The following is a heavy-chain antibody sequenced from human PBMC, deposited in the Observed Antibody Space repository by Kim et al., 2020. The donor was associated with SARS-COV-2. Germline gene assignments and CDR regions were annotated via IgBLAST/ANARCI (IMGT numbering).Heavy chain of an antibody. J-gene: IGHJ6*03. CDR3: ARGRGSYYYYMDF. CDR2: IWLDGSNK. V-gene: IGHV3-33*01. CDR1: GFTFSSYG. Sequence: GGSLRLSCAASGFTFSSYGMHWVRQAPGKGLEWVVVIWLDGSNKYYADSVKGRFTISRDNSKNTLYLQMNSLRVEDTAVYYCARGRGSYYYYMDFWGKGT. D-gene: IGHD1-26*01.